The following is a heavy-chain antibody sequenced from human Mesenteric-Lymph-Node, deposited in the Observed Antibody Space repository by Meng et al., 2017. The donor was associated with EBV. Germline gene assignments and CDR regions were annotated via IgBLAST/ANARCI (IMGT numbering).Heavy chain of an antibody. CDR3: ARSDSSSWSDFDY. CDR1: GYTFTGYY. J-gene: IGHJ4*02. D-gene: IGHD6-13*01. CDR2: INPNSGGT. V-gene: IGHV1-2*06. Sequence: VQRRHTGAKGHKPGASVQVPCKASGYTFTGYYMPWVLHAPGQGLEWMGRINPNSGGTNYAQKFQGRVTMTRDTSISTAYMELSRLRSDDTAVYYCARSDSSSWSDFDYWGQGTLVTVSS.